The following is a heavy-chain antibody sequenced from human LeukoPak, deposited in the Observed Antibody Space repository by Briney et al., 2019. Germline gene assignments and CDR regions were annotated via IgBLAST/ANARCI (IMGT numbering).Heavy chain of an antibody. CDR3: VRDFDWGPDY. CDR1: GFTFTDFW. D-gene: IGHD3-9*01. J-gene: IGHJ4*02. Sequence: ASVKVSRKATGFTFTDFWMCWVRQAPGQGLEWVACIQTNSGNTNYAQKFQDRVTLTRDTSTNTVSLGVSRLRSDDTAVYYCVRDFDWGPDYWGQGTLVTVSS. V-gene: IGHV1-2*02. CDR2: IQTNSGNT.